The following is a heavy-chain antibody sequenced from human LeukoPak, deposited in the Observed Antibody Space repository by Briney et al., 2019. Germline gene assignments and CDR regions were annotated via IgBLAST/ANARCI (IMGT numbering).Heavy chain of an antibody. Sequence: GASVKVSCKASGYTFTGYYMHWVRQAPGRGLEWMGWINPNSGGTNYAQKFQGRVTMTRDTSISTAYMELSRLRSDDTAVYYCARSQYYYDSSGSFDYWGQGTLVTVSS. V-gene: IGHV1-2*02. CDR2: INPNSGGT. CDR1: GYTFTGYY. D-gene: IGHD3-22*01. CDR3: ARSQYYYDSSGSFDY. J-gene: IGHJ4*02.